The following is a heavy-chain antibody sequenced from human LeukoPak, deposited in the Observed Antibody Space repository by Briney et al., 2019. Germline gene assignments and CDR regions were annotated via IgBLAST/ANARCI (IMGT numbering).Heavy chain of an antibody. CDR2: IYYSGST. Sequence: NPSETLSLTCTVSGGPISSYYWSWIRQPPGKGREWIGYIYYSGSTNYNPSLKSRVTISVDTSKNQFSLKLSSVTAADTAVYYCARVGGNDAFDIWGQGTMVTVSS. CDR1: GGPISSYY. CDR3: ARVGGNDAFDI. V-gene: IGHV4-59*01. D-gene: IGHD1-14*01. J-gene: IGHJ3*02.